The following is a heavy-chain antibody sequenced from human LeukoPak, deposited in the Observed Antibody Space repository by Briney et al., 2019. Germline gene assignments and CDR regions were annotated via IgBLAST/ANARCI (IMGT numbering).Heavy chain of an antibody. V-gene: IGHV3-23*01. CDR3: AKVRYSSSWGDY. Sequence: GGSLRLSCAASGFTFSSYAMSWVRQAPGKGLEWVSAISGSGGTTYYADSVKGRFTISRDNSKNTLYLQMNSLRAEDTAVYYCAKVRYSSSWGDYWGQGTLVTVSS. D-gene: IGHD6-13*01. J-gene: IGHJ4*02. CDR1: GFTFSSYA. CDR2: ISGSGGTT.